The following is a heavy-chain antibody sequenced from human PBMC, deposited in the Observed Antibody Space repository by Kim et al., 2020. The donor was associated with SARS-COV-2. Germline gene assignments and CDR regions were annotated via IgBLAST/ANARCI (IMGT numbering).Heavy chain of an antibody. Sequence: DSVKGRFTISRDNSKNTFYLQMNSLRAEDTAVYYCAKDQGSSGWIFFTDYWGQGTLVTVSS. D-gene: IGHD6-19*01. V-gene: IGHV3-30*02. J-gene: IGHJ4*02. CDR3: AKDQGSSGWIFFTDY.